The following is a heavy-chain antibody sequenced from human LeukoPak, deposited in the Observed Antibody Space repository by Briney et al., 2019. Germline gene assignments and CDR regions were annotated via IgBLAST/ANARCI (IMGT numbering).Heavy chain of an antibody. J-gene: IGHJ3*02. CDR2: ISSSSSYI. Sequence: RGSLRPSCAASGFTFSSYSMNWVRQAPGKGLEWVSSISSSSSYIYYADPVKGRFTISRDNAKNSLYLQMNSLRAEDTAVYYCARDYYGSGSYYKSDAFDIWGQGTMVTVSS. CDR3: ARDYYGSGSYYKSDAFDI. V-gene: IGHV3-21*01. CDR1: GFTFSSYS. D-gene: IGHD3-10*01.